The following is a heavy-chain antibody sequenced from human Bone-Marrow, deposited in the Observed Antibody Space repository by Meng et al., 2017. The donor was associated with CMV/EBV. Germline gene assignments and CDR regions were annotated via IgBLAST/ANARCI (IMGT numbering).Heavy chain of an antibody. V-gene: IGHV4-59*12. D-gene: IGHD2-2*01. J-gene: IGHJ5*02. CDR2: IYYSGST. Sequence: GSLRLSCTVSGGSISTYYWSWIRQPPRKGLEWIGYIYYSGSTNYNPSLKSRVTISVDTSKNQFSLKLSSVTAADTAVYYCARGHLGYCSSTSCAPWWFDPWGQGTLVTVSS. CDR1: GGSISTYY. CDR3: ARGHLGYCSSTSCAPWWFDP.